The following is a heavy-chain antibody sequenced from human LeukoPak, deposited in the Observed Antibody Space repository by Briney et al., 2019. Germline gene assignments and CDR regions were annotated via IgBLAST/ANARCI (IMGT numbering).Heavy chain of an antibody. V-gene: IGHV3-48*01. Sequence: GGSLRLSCAASGFTFSSYSMNWVRQAPGKGLEWVSYISSSSSTIYYADSVKGRFTISRDNAKNSLYLQMNSLRAEDTAVYYCAGSYSNPLFDYWGQGTLVTVSS. J-gene: IGHJ4*02. D-gene: IGHD4-11*01. CDR2: ISSSSSTI. CDR3: AGSYSNPLFDY. CDR1: GFTFSSYS.